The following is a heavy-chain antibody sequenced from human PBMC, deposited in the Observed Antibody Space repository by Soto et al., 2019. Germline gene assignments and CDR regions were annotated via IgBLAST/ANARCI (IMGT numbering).Heavy chain of an antibody. CDR3: AKTIRGGYSSSWYYFDY. J-gene: IGHJ4*02. D-gene: IGHD6-13*01. V-gene: IGHV3-23*01. CDR1: GFTFSSYA. CDR2: ISGGGHNT. Sequence: GGSLRLSCAASGFTFSSYAMNWVRQAPGKGLEWVSTISGGGHNTYYADSLKGRFTISRDNSKNTLYLQINSLRAEDTAVYYCAKTIRGGYSSSWYYFDYWGQGTLVTVSS.